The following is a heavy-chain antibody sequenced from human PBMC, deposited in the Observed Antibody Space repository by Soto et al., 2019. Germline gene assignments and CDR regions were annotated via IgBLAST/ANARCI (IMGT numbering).Heavy chain of an antibody. D-gene: IGHD6-19*01. Sequence: GGSLRLSCAASGFTFSSYAMHWVRQAPGKGLEWVAVISYDGSNKYYADSVKGRFTISRDNFKNTLYLQMNSLRAEDTAVYYCARAEFVGMKQWLVQNMAPDYWGQGTLVTVSS. V-gene: IGHV3-30-3*01. CDR3: ARAEFVGMKQWLVQNMAPDY. J-gene: IGHJ4*02. CDR2: ISYDGSNK. CDR1: GFTFSSYA.